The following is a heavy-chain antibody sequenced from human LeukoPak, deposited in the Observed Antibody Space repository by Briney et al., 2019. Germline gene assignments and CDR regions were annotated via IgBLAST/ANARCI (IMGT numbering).Heavy chain of an antibody. V-gene: IGHV3-21*01. Sequence: GGSLRLSCAASGFTFSSYSMNWVRQAPGKGLEWVSSISSSSSYIYYADSVKGRFTISRDNAKNSPYLQMNSLRAEDTAVYYCARGRHCSGGSCYSDYWGQGTLVTVSS. J-gene: IGHJ4*02. CDR1: GFTFSSYS. CDR2: ISSSSSYI. D-gene: IGHD2-15*01. CDR3: ARGRHCSGGSCYSDY.